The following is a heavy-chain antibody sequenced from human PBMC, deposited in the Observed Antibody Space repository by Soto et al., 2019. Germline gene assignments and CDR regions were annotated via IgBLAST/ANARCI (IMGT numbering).Heavy chain of an antibody. CDR2: ISYDGNNK. V-gene: IGHV3-30*18. CDR1: GFTFSSYG. J-gene: IGHJ4*02. Sequence: QVQLVESGGGVVQPGRSLRLSCAASGFTFSSYGMHWVRQAPGKGLEWVAVISYDGNNKYYADSVKGRFTISRDNSKNTLYLQMNSLRAEDTAVYYCAKSESGSEIDYWGQGTLVTVSS. CDR3: AKSESGSEIDY. D-gene: IGHD6-19*01.